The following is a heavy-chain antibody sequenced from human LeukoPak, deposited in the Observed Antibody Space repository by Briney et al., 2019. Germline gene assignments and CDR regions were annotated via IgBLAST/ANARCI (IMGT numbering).Heavy chain of an antibody. CDR3: ARHFVSYAFDI. D-gene: IGHD6-6*01. CDR1: GGSISSSSYY. Sequence: SETLSLTCTVSGGSISSSSYYWGWIRQPPGKGLEWIGSIYYSGSTYYNPSLKSRVTISVDTSKNQFSLKLSSVTAADTAVYCCARHFVSYAFDIWGQGTMVTVSS. CDR2: IYYSGST. V-gene: IGHV4-39*01. J-gene: IGHJ3*02.